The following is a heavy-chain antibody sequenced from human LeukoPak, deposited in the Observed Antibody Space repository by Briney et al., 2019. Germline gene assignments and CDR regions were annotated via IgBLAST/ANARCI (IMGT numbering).Heavy chain of an antibody. CDR2: FDPEDGEA. D-gene: IGHD2-15*01. V-gene: IGHV1-24*01. J-gene: IGHJ4*02. CDR1: GYTLTELS. Sequence: GASVKVSCKVSGYTLTELSMHWVRQAPGKGLEWMGGFDPEDGEAIYAQKFQGRVTMTEDTSTDTAYMELNSLRSEDTAVYYCATPVNPYCSGGSCYSPFDYWGQGTLVTVSS. CDR3: ATPVNPYCSGGSCYSPFDY.